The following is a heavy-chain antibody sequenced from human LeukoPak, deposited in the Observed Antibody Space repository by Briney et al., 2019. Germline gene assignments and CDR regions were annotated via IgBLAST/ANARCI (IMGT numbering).Heavy chain of an antibody. CDR1: VGTFSSYA. CDR3: ARESSGHRPFDY. J-gene: IGHJ4*02. CDR2: IIPIFGTA. D-gene: IGHD6-19*01. Sequence: ASVKVSCKASVGTFSSYAISWVRQAPGQGLEWMGGIIPIFGTANYAQKFQGRVTITADESTSTAYMELSSLRSEDTAVYYCARESSGHRPFDYWSQGTLVTVSS. V-gene: IGHV1-69*13.